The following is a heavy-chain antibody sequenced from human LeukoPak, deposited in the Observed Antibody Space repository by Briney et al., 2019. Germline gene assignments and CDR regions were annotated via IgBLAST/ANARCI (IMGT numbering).Heavy chain of an antibody. CDR3: ARSGVSTSFYLHF. CDR1: GYTFTGYF. Sequence: ASVKVSCEASGYTFTGYFIYWLRKAPGQGLGWMGWIDPPSGATNSAQKFQDRVTMTRDRSLGTAYLEVRGLKSDDTAVYYRARSGVSTSFYLHFWGQGTQVPASS. V-gene: IGHV1-2*02. CDR2: IDPPSGAT. J-gene: IGHJ4*02. D-gene: IGHD3-10*01.